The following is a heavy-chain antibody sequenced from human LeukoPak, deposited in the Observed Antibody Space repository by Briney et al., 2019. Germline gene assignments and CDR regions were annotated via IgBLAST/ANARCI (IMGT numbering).Heavy chain of an antibody. V-gene: IGHV3-21*01. CDR3: ARALPSPLYSGSYAGAFDI. CDR1: GFTFSSYN. J-gene: IGHJ3*02. D-gene: IGHD1-26*01. Sequence: GGSETLFCAPSGFTFSSYNMNWARQAPGKGLEWVSSISSSSSYIYYADSVKGRFTISRDNAKNSLYLQMNSLRAEDTAVYYCARALPSPLYSGSYAGAFDIWGQ. CDR2: ISSSSSYI.